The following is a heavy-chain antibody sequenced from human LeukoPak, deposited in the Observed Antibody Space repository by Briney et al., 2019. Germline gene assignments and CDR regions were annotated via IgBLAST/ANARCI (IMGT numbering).Heavy chain of an antibody. CDR2: ISSSTSTI. Sequence: GGSLRLSCAASGFTFSSYSMNWVRQAPGKGLEWVSYISSSTSTIYYADSVKGRFTISRDNAKNSLYLQMNSLRAEDTAVYYCARVTQVGATTNDYWGQGILVTVSS. CDR3: ARVTQVGATTNDY. J-gene: IGHJ4*02. D-gene: IGHD1-26*01. V-gene: IGHV3-48*01. CDR1: GFTFSSYS.